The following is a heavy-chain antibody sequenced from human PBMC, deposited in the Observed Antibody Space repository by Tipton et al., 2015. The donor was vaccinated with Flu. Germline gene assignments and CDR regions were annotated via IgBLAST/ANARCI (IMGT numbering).Heavy chain of an antibody. CDR2: INHSGST. D-gene: IGHD2-15*01. CDR1: GGSFSGYY. Sequence: TLSLTCAVYGGSFSGYYWSWIRQPPGKGLEWIGEINHSGSTNYNPSLKSRVTISVDTSKNQFSLKLSSVTAADTAVYYCARTYCSGGSCYVDYWGQGTLVTVSS. V-gene: IGHV4-34*01. J-gene: IGHJ4*02. CDR3: ARTYCSGGSCYVDY.